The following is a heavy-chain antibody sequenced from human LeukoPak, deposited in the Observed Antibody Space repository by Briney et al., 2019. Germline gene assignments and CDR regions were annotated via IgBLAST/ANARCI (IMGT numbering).Heavy chain of an antibody. D-gene: IGHD6-19*01. CDR1: GFTFSSYG. CDR2: ISYDGSHK. J-gene: IGHJ4*02. CDR3: AKAHSSGWYYFDY. Sequence: GGSLRLSCAASGFTFSSYGIHWVRQAPGKGLEWVAVISYDGSHKYYADSVKGRLAISRDNSKNTLYLQMNSLRAEDTAVYYCAKAHSSGWYYFDYWGQGTLVTVSS. V-gene: IGHV3-30*18.